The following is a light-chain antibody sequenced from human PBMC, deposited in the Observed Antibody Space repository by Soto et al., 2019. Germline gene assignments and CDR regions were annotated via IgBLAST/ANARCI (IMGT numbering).Light chain of an antibody. CDR3: HQYDDWPPYT. J-gene: IGKJ2*01. CDR2: GAY. Sequence: EIEMTQSPATLSLSPGERATVSCRASQSVGNNLAWYQQKSGQAPRLLIYGAYTRAAGVPARFSGTGAGTECTRAISSLQSEDFAVYYCHQYDDWPPYTFGQGTKLEFK. V-gene: IGKV3-15*01. CDR1: QSVGNN.